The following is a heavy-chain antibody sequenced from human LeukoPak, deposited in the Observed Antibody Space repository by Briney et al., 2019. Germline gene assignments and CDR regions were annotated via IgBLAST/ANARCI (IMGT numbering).Heavy chain of an antibody. V-gene: IGHV2-5*01. CDR1: GFSLSTSGVG. D-gene: IGHD2-2*01. CDR2: IYWNDDK. CDR3: AHSWSRIQLLAHFDY. J-gene: IGHJ4*02. Sequence: SGPTLVNPTQTLTLTCTFSGFSLSTSGVGVGWIRQPPGKALEWLALIYWNDDKRYSPSLKSRLTITKDTSKNQVVLTMTNMDPVGTATCYCAHSWSRIQLLAHFDYWGQGTLVTVSS.